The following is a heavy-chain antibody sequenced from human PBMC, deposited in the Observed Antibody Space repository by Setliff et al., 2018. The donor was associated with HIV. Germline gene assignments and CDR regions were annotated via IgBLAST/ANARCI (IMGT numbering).Heavy chain of an antibody. CDR3: ARHFRYPNIAVAGIDP. J-gene: IGHJ5*02. CDR2: VFYNGNA. V-gene: IGHV4-39*01. D-gene: IGHD6-19*01. Sequence: SETLSLTCTVSGGSISTISYYWGWIRQPPGKGLESIGTVFYNGNAYYDPSLRSRVTISVDTSKNQFSLKLSSVTAADTAVYYCARHFRYPNIAVAGIDPWGQGTLVTVSS. CDR1: GGSISTISYY.